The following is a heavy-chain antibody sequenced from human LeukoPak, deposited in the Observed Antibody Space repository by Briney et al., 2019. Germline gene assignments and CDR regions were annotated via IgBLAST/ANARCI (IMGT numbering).Heavy chain of an antibody. CDR3: ARLGGYFDWLLYSFLDY. D-gene: IGHD3-9*01. CDR1: GYTFTSYG. CDR2: MNPNSGNT. V-gene: IGHV1-8*02. J-gene: IGHJ4*02. Sequence: ASVKVSCKASGYTFTSYGISWVRQATGQGLEWMGWMNPNSGNTGYAQKFQGRVTMTRNTSISTAYMELSSLRSEDTAVYYCARLGGYFDWLLYSFLDYWGQGTLVTVSS.